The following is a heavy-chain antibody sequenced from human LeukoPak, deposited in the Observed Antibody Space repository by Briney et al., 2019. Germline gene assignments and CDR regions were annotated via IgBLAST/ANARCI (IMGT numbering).Heavy chain of an antibody. V-gene: IGHV3-23*01. CDR2: ISGGGST. D-gene: IGHD5-18*01. J-gene: IGHJ6*02. Sequence: PGGSLRLSCAASGFTFSSYAMSWVRQAPGEGLEWVSAISGGGSTYYADSVKGRFTISRDNSKNTLYLQMNSLRAEDTAAYYCAKARGYSYEYGMDVWGQGTTVTVS. CDR3: AKARGYSYEYGMDV. CDR1: GFTFSSYA.